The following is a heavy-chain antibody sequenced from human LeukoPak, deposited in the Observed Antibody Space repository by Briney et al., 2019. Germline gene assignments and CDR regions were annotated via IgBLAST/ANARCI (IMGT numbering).Heavy chain of an antibody. J-gene: IGHJ4*02. V-gene: IGHV3-30*02. CDR2: IRYDGSNK. Sequence: PGGSPRLSCAASGFTFSSYGMHWVRQAPGKGLEWVAFIRYDGSNKYYADSVKGRFTISRDNSKNTLYLQMNSLRAEDTAVYYCAKEGDGSGSQNPIFDYWGQGTLVTVSS. CDR3: AKEGDGSGSQNPIFDY. CDR1: GFTFSSYG. D-gene: IGHD3-10*01.